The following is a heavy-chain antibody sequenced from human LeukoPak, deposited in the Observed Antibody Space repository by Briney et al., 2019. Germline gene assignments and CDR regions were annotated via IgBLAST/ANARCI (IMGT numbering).Heavy chain of an antibody. CDR1: GFSFGGTA. J-gene: IGHJ4*02. Sequence: PGRSLRLACAVSGFSFGGTAMALVRQAPGKGLDWVSLISSSGNNAYYADSVKGRFTISRDNSKNTLSLQMNSLRAEDTAIYYCAKLKGSSWYGAGDYWGQGTLVTVSS. CDR2: ISSSGNNA. V-gene: IGHV3-23*01. D-gene: IGHD6-13*01. CDR3: AKLKGSSWYGAGDY.